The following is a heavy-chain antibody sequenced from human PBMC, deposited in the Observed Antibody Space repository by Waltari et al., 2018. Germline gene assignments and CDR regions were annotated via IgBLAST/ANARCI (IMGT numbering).Heavy chain of an antibody. J-gene: IGHJ4*02. D-gene: IGHD3-3*01. Sequence: QAQLVQSGAEVKKPGASVKVSCKAYGYTFTDYYMHGVRQAPGQGLEWVRRINPDGGGTNNTEKFQGRVTMTRDTSISTAYMELGRLGSDDTAVYYCARGGPAIFGVLITKRFDYWGQGTLVTVSS. CDR3: ARGGPAIFGVLITKRFDY. CDR1: GYTFTDYY. V-gene: IGHV1-2*06. CDR2: INPDGGGT.